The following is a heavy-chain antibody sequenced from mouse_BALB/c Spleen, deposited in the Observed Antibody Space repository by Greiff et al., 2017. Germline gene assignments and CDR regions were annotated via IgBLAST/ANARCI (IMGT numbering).Heavy chain of an antibody. V-gene: IGHV1-54*01. CDR2: INPGSGGT. CDR1: GYAFTNYL. J-gene: IGHJ2*01. Sequence: VQLQQSGAELVRPGTSVKVSCKASGYAFTNYLIEWVKQRPGQGLEWIGVINPGSGGTNYNEKFKGMATLTADKSSSTAYMQLSSLTSDDSAVYFCARSELGLREDYWGQGTTLTVSS. CDR3: ARSELGLREDY. D-gene: IGHD3-1*01.